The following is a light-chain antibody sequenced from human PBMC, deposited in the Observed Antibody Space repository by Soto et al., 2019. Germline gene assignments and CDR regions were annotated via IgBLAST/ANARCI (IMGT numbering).Light chain of an antibody. CDR3: QQSYSSPRT. J-gene: IGKJ1*01. CDR2: AAS. Sequence: IQMTQSPSSLSGSVGDRVTITLRASQNMNNYLNWYQQKPGKAPTLLIYAASTLQSGVPSRFSGSGSGTDFTLTICSLQPEDFAAYYCQQSYSSPRTFAQGTKVDI. V-gene: IGKV1-39*01. CDR1: QNMNNY.